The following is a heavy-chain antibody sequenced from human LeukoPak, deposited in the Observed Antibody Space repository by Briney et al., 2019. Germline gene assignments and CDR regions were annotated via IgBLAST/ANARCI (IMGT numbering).Heavy chain of an antibody. CDR3: AGRSSGYDLGDY. CDR2: IKSKTDGGTT. CDR1: GFAFSNAW. J-gene: IGHJ4*02. Sequence: SGGSLRLSCAASGFAFSNAWMSWVRQAPEKGLEWVGRIKSKTDGGTTDYAAPVKGRFAISRDNSKNTLYLQMNSLRAEDTAVYYCAGRSSGYDLGDYWGQGTLVTVSS. V-gene: IGHV3-15*01. D-gene: IGHD5-12*01.